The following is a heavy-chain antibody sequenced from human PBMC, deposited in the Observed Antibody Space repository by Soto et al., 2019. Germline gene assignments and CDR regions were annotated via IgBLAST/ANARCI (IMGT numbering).Heavy chain of an antibody. D-gene: IGHD1-26*01. Sequence: PGGSLRLSCAASGFTFSSYGMHWVRQAPGKGLEWVALIWYDASKKYYADSVKGRFTISRDNSKNTLYLQMNSLRAEDTAMYYCARLSGSYLDYWGQGTLVTVSS. V-gene: IGHV3-33*08. J-gene: IGHJ4*02. CDR1: GFTFSSYG. CDR3: ARLSGSYLDY. CDR2: IWYDASKK.